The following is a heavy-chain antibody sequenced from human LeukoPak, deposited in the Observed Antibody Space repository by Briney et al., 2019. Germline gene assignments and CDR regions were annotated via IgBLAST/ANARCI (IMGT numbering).Heavy chain of an antibody. Sequence: SQTLSLTCTVSGGSISSGSYYWSWIRQPAGKGLEWIGRIYTSGSTNYNPSLKSRVTTSVDTSKNQFSLKLSSVTAADTAVYYCARGKRDLDILNLWGQGTLVTVSS. V-gene: IGHV4-61*02. D-gene: IGHD3-9*01. CDR1: GGSISSGSYY. J-gene: IGHJ5*02. CDR2: IYTSGST. CDR3: ARGKRDLDILNL.